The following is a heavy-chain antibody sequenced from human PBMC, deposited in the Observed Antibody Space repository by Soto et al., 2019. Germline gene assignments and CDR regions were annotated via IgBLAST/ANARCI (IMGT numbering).Heavy chain of an antibody. Sequence: GGSLRLSCAASGFTFSSYAMHWVRQAPGKGLEWVAVISYDGSNKYYADSVKGRFTISRDNSKNTLYLQMNSLRAEDTAVYYCARTSSVDDDHYSSGWYFDYYFDYWGQGTLVTVS. D-gene: IGHD6-19*01. CDR3: ARTSSVDDDHYSSGWYFDYYFDY. V-gene: IGHV3-30-3*01. J-gene: IGHJ4*02. CDR2: ISYDGSNK. CDR1: GFTFSSYA.